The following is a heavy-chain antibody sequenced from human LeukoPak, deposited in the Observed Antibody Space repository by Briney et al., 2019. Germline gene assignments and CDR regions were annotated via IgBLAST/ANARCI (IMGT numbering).Heavy chain of an antibody. V-gene: IGHV3-23*01. CDR2: ISGSGGST. D-gene: IGHD3-3*01. CDR1: GFTFSSYA. Sequence: GGSLRLSCVASGFTFSSYAMSWVRQAPGKGLEWVSAISGSGGSTYYADSVKGRFTISRDNSKNTLYLQMNSLRAEDTAVYYCAKPYYDFWSGWDWGQGTLVTVSS. CDR3: AKPYYDFWSGWD. J-gene: IGHJ4*02.